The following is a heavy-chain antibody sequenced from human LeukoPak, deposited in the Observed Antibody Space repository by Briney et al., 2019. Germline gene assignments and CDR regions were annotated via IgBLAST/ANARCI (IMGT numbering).Heavy chain of an antibody. J-gene: IGHJ3*01. V-gene: IGHV6-1*01. CDR1: GDSVSSNSTA. Sequence: SQTLSLTCAISGDSVSSNSTACNWIRQSPSRGLEWLGRTYYRSKWYNDYAVSVKSRITINPDTSKNQFSLQLNSVTPEDTAVYYCARGGQGDGYSADEAFDFWGQGTMVTVSS. D-gene: IGHD5-24*01. CDR3: ARGGQGDGYSADEAFDF. CDR2: TYYRSKWYN.